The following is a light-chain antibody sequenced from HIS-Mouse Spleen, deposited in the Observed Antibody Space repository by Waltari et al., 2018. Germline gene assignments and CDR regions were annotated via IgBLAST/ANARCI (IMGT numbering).Light chain of an antibody. J-gene: IGLJ2*01. CDR2: RNN. CDR1: SSNIGSNY. V-gene: IGLV1-47*01. Sequence: QSVLTQPPSASGTPGQRVTISCSGSSSNIGSNYVYWYQQPPGTAPKLLIYRNNQRPSGVSNRFSGSKSGNTASLTISGLQAEDEADYYCCSYAGSSTFVVFGGGTKLTVL. CDR3: CSYAGSSTFVV.